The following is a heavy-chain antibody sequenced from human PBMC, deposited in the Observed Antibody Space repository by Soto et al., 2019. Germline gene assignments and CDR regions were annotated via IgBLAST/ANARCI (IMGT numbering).Heavy chain of an antibody. Sequence: AETLSLTCTVSGGSISSYYWSWIRQPPGKGLEWIGYIYYSGSTYYNPSLKSRVTISVDTSKNQFSLKLSSVTAADTAVYYCARDGYSYGSFDYWGQGTLVTVSS. CDR3: ARDGYSYGSFDY. J-gene: IGHJ4*02. CDR1: GGSISSYY. CDR2: IYYSGST. D-gene: IGHD5-18*01. V-gene: IGHV4-59*06.